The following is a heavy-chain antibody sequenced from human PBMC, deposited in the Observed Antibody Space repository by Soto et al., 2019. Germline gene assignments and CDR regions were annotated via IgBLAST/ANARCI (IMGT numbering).Heavy chain of an antibody. J-gene: IGHJ4*02. D-gene: IGHD2-21*01. CDR3: AKEGTIKRSYYFDF. CDR2: ISHDGRVQ. Sequence: GGSLRLSCAASGFTFSIYGMQWVRQAPGKGLEWVAVISHDGRVQYYADSVKGRFTISRDNSKDTLSLQMNSLRAEDTAVYYCAKEGTIKRSYYFDFWGQGTPVTVSS. CDR1: GFTFSIYG. V-gene: IGHV3-30*18.